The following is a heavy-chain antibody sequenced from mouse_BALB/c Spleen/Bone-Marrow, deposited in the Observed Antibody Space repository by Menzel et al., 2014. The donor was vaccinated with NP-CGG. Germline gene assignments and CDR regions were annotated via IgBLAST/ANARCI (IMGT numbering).Heavy chain of an antibody. Sequence: EVQLVESGGGLVQPGGFLKLSCAASGFDFRTYWMSWVRRAPGKGLEWIGEINPDSKTKNYAPSLKDKFIISRDNAKNTLYLQMSKVRSEDTALYYCARMGYYGWLAYWGQGTLVTVSA. J-gene: IGHJ3*01. D-gene: IGHD1-1*01. V-gene: IGHV4-1*02. CDR3: ARMGYYGWLAY. CDR1: GFDFRTYW. CDR2: INPDSKTK.